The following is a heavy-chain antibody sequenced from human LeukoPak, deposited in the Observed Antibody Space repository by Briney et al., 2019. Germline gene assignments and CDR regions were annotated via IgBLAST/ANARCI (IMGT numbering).Heavy chain of an antibody. J-gene: IGHJ5*02. CDR3: ARGGSRGYDNFKCGP. CDR1: GYAFTTYP. Sequence: GASVKVSCTASGYAFTTYPINWVRQAPGQGLEWMGWINTNTGNPTFGQAFTGRFVFSLDTSVTTAYLQINSLKAEDTAVYYCARGGSRGYDNFKCGPWGQGTLVTVSS. D-gene: IGHD5-12*01. V-gene: IGHV7-4-1*02. CDR2: INTNTGNP.